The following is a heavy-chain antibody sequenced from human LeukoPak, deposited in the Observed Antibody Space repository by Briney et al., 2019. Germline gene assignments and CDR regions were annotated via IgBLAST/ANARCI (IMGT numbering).Heavy chain of an antibody. Sequence: GGSLRLSCADSGCTFSSYAMHWVRQAPGKGLEWVAVISYDGSNKYYADSVKGRFTISRDNSKNTLYLQMNSLRAEDMALYYCARGPDAFGIWGQRTMVTVSS. V-gene: IGHV3-30-3*01. CDR1: GCTFSSYA. J-gene: IGHJ3*02. CDR3: ARGPDAFGI. CDR2: ISYDGSNK.